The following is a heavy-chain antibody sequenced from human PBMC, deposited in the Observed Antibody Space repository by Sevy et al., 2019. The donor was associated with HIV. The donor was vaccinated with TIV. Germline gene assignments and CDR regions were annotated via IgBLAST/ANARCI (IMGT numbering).Heavy chain of an antibody. CDR3: ASGGIAVAGTRAFDI. V-gene: IGHV3-53*01. J-gene: IGHJ3*02. D-gene: IGHD6-19*01. CDR1: GFSFSWYW. CDR2: IYSGGST. Sequence: GGSLRLSCAASGFSFSWYWMSWVRQAPGKGLEWVSVIYSGGSTYYADSVKGRFTISRDNSKNTLYLQMNSLRAEDTAVYYCASGGIAVAGTRAFDIWGQGTMVTVSS.